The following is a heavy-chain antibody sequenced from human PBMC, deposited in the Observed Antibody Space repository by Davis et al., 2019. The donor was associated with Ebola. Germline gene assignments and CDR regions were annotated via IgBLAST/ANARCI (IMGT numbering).Heavy chain of an antibody. D-gene: IGHD3-16*01. V-gene: IGHV1-69*04. J-gene: IGHJ4*02. CDR2: IIPILGIA. CDR3: ARDFGTIQDY. CDR1: GYTFTSYG. Sequence: AASVKVSCKASGYTFTSYGISWVRQAPGQGLEWMGRIIPILGIANYAQKFQGRVTITADKSTSTAYMELSSLRSEDTAVYYCARDFGTIQDYWGQGTLVTVSS.